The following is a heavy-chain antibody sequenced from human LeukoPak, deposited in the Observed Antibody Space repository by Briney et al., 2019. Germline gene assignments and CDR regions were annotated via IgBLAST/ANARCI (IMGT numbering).Heavy chain of an antibody. CDR3: AKERKLLPFDG. CDR1: GFSFSGYA. CDR2: ISYDGSNK. D-gene: IGHD3-10*01. J-gene: IGHJ4*01. V-gene: IGHV3-30-3*01. Sequence: PGTSLRLSCAASGFSFSGYAMHWVRQAPGKGLEWVAVISYDGSNKYYTDSVKGRFTISRDNSKNTLYLQMNSLRAEDTAVYYCAKERKLLPFDGWGQEPWSPSPQ.